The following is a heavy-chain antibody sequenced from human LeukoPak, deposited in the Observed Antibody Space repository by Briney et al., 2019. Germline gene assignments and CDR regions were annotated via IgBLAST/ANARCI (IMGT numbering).Heavy chain of an antibody. V-gene: IGHV1-8*01. Sequence: ASVKVSCKASGYTFTSYDINWVRQAPGQGLEWMGWMNPNSGNTAYAQKFQGRVTMTRNTSISTPYMELSSLRSEGTAVYYCARHRGMIVFDPWGQGTLVTVSS. D-gene: IGHD3-22*01. J-gene: IGHJ5*02. CDR2: MNPNSGNT. CDR1: GYTFTSYD. CDR3: ARHRGMIVFDP.